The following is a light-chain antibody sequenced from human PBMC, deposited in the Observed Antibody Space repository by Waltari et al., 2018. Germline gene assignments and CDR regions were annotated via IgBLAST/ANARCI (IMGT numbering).Light chain of an antibody. CDR2: GNS. CDR3: QSFDIRLSGGVV. Sequence: QSVLTQPPSMSGAPGQRVTISCTGGSSNLGAGHAVHWYQVFPGTAPKLPIYGNSNRPLGVPYRFSGSKSDTSASLAIGGLQAEDEADYYCQSFDIRLSGGVVFGGGTKVNVL. V-gene: IGLV1-40*01. CDR1: SSNLGAGHA. J-gene: IGLJ3*02.